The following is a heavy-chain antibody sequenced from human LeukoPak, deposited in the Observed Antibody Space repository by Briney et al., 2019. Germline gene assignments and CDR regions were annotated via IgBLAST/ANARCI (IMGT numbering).Heavy chain of an antibody. Sequence: ASVKVSCKASGYTFTGYYMHWVRQPPGQGLEWMGWINPNSGGTNYAQKFQGRVTMTRDTSISTAYMERSRLRSDDTAVYYCARGLRGMATIRGPLDYWGQGTLVTVSS. D-gene: IGHD5-24*01. CDR1: GYTFTGYY. J-gene: IGHJ4*02. CDR2: INPNSGGT. V-gene: IGHV1-2*02. CDR3: ARGLRGMATIRGPLDY.